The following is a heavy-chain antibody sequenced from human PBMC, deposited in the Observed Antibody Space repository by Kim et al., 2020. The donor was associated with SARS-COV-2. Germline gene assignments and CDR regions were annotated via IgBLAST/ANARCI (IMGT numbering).Heavy chain of an antibody. J-gene: IGHJ3*02. CDR1: GYTFTGYF. D-gene: IGHD3-10*01. Sequence: ASVKVSCKASGYTFTGYFIHWVRQAPGQGLEWMGWINPNSGVTDYAQKFRGGVTMTRDTSISTAYMELSSLTSDDTAVYYCARGTDYYDSGSDAFYIWGQGTVVTVSS. CDR2: INPNSGVT. V-gene: IGHV1-2*02. CDR3: ARGTDYYDSGSDAFYI.